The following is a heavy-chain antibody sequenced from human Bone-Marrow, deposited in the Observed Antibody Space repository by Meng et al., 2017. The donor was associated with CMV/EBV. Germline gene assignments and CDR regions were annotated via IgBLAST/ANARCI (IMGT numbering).Heavy chain of an antibody. D-gene: IGHD2-2*01. V-gene: IGHV3-74*01. CDR3: ARDPQVVPAARHYYYYGMDV. CDR2: INTIGSST. J-gene: IGHJ6*02. Sequence: GGSLRLSCVASGFTFNDYWMHWVRQGPGRVLIWVARINTIGSSTIYADSVKGRFTISRDNSKNTLYLQMNSLRAEDTAVYYCARDPQVVPAARHYYYYGMDVWGQGTTVTVSS. CDR1: GFTFNDYW.